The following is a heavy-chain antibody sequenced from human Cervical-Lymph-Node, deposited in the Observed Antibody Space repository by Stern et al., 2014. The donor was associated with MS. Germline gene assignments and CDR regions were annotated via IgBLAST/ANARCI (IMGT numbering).Heavy chain of an antibody. V-gene: IGHV3-33*01. CDR3: ARSAFSKYTTGWYFYGMDV. Sequence: QVQLVESGGGVVQPGRSLRLSCAASGFTFSNFGLHWVRRAPGKGLEWVAATWYDGSNDYYADSVKGRFTISRDNSKNTLYLQMSSLRAEDTAVYYCARSAFSKYTTGWYFYGMDVWGLGTTVTVSS. J-gene: IGHJ6*02. CDR2: TWYDGSND. CDR1: GFTFSNFG. D-gene: IGHD6-19*01.